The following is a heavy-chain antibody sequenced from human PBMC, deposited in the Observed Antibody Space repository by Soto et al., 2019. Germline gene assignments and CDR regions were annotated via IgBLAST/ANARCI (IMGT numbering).Heavy chain of an antibody. CDR1: GGTFSSYA. J-gene: IGHJ5*02. CDR3: ARVRYSGYAHGNWFDP. V-gene: IGHV1-69*13. CDR2: IIPIFGTA. Sequence: ASVKVSCKASGGTFSSYAISWVRQAPGQGLEWMGGIIPIFGTANYAQKFQGRVTITADESTSTAYMELSSLRSEDAAVYYCARVRYSGYAHGNWFDPWGQGTLVTVSS. D-gene: IGHD5-12*01.